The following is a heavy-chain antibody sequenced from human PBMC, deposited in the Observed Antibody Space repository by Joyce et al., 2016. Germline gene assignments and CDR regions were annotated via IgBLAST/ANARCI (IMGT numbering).Heavy chain of an antibody. CDR2: IQTTVSS. CDR1: GASISSGNYY. D-gene: IGHD2-15*01. Sequence: QVQLQESGPGLVKPSQTLSLTCSVSGASISSGNYYWTWIRQPAGKGLQWIGRIQTTVSSNFSPSLRRRAAISMDASKNQFSLTLRFVTAADTAVYYCARKGGSTTGYDPWGQGTLVTVSS. V-gene: IGHV4-61*02. J-gene: IGHJ5*02. CDR3: ARKGGSTTGYDP.